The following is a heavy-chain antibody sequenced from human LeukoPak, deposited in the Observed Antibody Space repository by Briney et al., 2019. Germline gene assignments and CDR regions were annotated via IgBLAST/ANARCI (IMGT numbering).Heavy chain of an antibody. CDR2: INAGNGNT. Sequence: ASVKVSCKASGYTFTSYAMHWVRQAPGQRLEWMGWINAGNGNTKYSQKFQGRVTITRDTSASTAYMELSSLRSEDTAVYYCASSGRRYDSSGFYFDYWGQGTLVTVSS. J-gene: IGHJ4*02. D-gene: IGHD3-22*01. V-gene: IGHV1-3*01. CDR1: GYTFTSYA. CDR3: ASSGRRYDSSGFYFDY.